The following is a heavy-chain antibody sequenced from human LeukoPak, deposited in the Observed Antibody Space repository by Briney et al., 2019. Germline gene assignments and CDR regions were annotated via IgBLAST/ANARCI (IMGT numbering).Heavy chain of an antibody. CDR2: ISGSGGNT. D-gene: IGHD2-15*01. Sequence: GGSLRLSCAASGFTFSSYGMSWVRQAPGKGLEWVSGISGSGGNTYYADSVKGRFTISRDNPKNTLYLQMNSLRAEDTAVCHCAKREDCSGGNCGAFDVWGQGTMVTVSS. V-gene: IGHV3-23*01. CDR3: AKREDCSGGNCGAFDV. CDR1: GFTFSSYG. J-gene: IGHJ3*01.